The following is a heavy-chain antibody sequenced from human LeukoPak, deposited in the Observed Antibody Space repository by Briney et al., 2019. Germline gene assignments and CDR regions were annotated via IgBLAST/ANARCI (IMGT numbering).Heavy chain of an antibody. V-gene: IGHV1-2*02. Sequence: ASVKVSCKASGYTFTGYYLHWVRQAPGQGLEWMGWINPNSGGTNYAQKFQGRVTMTRDTSITTAYMELSRLRSDDTVVYYCARVTYYYDSSGYHHMDVWGKGTTVTVSS. CDR3: ARVTYYYDSSGYHHMDV. J-gene: IGHJ6*03. CDR1: GYTFTGYY. D-gene: IGHD3-22*01. CDR2: INPNSGGT.